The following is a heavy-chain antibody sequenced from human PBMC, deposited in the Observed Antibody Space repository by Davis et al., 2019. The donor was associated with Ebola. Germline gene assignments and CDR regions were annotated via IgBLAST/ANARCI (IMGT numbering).Heavy chain of an antibody. D-gene: IGHD1-26*01. CDR1: GFTFSSYW. J-gene: IGHJ4*02. CDR3: ARGHQWELGDLDY. CDR2: INSDGSST. V-gene: IGHV3-74*01. Sequence: PGGSLRLSCAASGFTFSSYWMHWVRQAPGKGLVWVSRINSDGSSTSYADSVKGRFTISRDNAKNTLYLQMNSLRAEDTAVYYCARGHQWELGDLDYWGQGTLVTVSS.